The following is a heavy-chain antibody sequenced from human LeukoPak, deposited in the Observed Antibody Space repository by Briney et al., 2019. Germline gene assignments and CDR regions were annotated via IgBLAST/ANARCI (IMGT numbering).Heavy chain of an antibody. D-gene: IGHD3-22*01. V-gene: IGHV4-59*01. Sequence: SETLSLTCTVSGGSISSYYWSWIRQPPEKGLEWIGYIYYSGSTNYNPSLKSRVTISVDTSKNQFSLKLSSVTAADTAVYYCARATSKSGYYHYWGQGTLVTVSS. J-gene: IGHJ4*02. CDR1: GGSISSYY. CDR2: IYYSGST. CDR3: ARATSKSGYYHY.